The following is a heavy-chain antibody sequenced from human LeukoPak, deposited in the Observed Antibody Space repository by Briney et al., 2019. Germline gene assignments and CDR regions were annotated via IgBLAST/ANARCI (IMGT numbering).Heavy chain of an antibody. CDR3: ARGDGSGSYYPPPFDY. D-gene: IGHD3-10*01. CDR1: GYTFTGYY. V-gene: IGHV1-2*02. CDR2: INPNSGGT. J-gene: IGHJ4*02. Sequence: GASVKVSCKASGYTFTGYYMHWVRQAPGQGLEWMGWINPNSGGTNYAQKFQGRVTMTRDTSISTAYMELSRLRSDDTAVYYCARGDGSGSYYPPPFDYWGQGTLVTVSS.